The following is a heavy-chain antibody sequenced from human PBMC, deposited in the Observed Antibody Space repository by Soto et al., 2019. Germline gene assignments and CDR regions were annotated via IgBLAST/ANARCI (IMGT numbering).Heavy chain of an antibody. J-gene: IGHJ4*02. V-gene: IGHV3-9*01. CDR1: GFTFDDYA. D-gene: IGHD3-16*01. CDR2: ISWNSGSI. CDR3: AKDMRGTLN. Sequence: GGSLRLSCAASGFTFDDYAMHWVRQAPGKGLEWVSGISWNSGSIGYADSVKGRFTISRDNAKNSLYLQMNSLRAEDTALYYCAKDMRGTLNWGQGTLVTVSS.